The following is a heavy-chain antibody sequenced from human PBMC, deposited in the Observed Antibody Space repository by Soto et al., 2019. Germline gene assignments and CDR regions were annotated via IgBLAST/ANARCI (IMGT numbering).Heavy chain of an antibody. D-gene: IGHD6-6*01. CDR1: GGSFSGYY. CDR2: NYYSGIT. J-gene: IGHJ6*02. CDR3: ARGSSIAGLYYGMDV. Sequence: PSETLSLTCAVYGGSFSGYYWTWIRQHPGKGLEWIGYNYYSGITYYNPSLKSRVTISLDTSKNQFSLKLSSVTAADTAVYYCARGSSIAGLYYGMDVWGQGTTVTVSS. V-gene: IGHV4-34*09.